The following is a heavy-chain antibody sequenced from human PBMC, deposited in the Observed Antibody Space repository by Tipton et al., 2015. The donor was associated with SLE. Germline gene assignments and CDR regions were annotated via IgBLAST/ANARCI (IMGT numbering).Heavy chain of an antibody. J-gene: IGHJ4*02. D-gene: IGHD3-22*01. V-gene: IGHV4-38-2*02. CDR3: ARQHDTRGYYYI. Sequence: TLSLTCTVSGYSISSGYYWGWIRQPPGKGLEWIGSIYHSGSTFYNPSLKSRVTISVDTSKNHFSLKLTSVTAADTAVYHCARQHDTRGYYYIWGQGTLVTVSS. CDR2: IYHSGST. CDR1: GYSISSGYY.